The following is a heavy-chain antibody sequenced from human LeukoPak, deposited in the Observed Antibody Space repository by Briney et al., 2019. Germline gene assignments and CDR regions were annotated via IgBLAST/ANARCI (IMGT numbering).Heavy chain of an antibody. CDR2: ISYDGSNK. D-gene: IGHD2-21*02. CDR3: AKDRMAYCGGDCYFYDY. V-gene: IGHV3-30*18. J-gene: IGHJ4*02. CDR1: GFTFSSYG. Sequence: AGGSLRLSCAASGFTFSSYGMHWVRQAPGKGLEWVAVISYDGSNKYYADSVKGRFTISRDNSKNTLYLQMNSLRAEDTAVYYCAKDRMAYCGGDCYFYDYWGQGTLVAVSS.